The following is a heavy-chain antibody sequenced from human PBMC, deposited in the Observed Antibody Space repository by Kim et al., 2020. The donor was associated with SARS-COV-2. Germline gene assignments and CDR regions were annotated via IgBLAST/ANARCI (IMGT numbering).Heavy chain of an antibody. CDR3: STGDYCLGMDV. CDR2: IYYSGNT. V-gene: IGHV4-39*01. Sequence: SETLSLTCAVSGGSISSSSYYWGWIRQPPGKGLEWIGNIYYSGNTYYNPSHKSRVTISVDTSKNQFSLKLSSVTAADTAVYYCSTGDYCLGMDVWGQGTTVIVSS. CDR1: GGSISSSSYY. J-gene: IGHJ6*02.